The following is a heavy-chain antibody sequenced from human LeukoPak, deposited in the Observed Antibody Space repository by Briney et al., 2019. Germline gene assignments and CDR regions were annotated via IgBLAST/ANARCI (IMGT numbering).Heavy chain of an antibody. CDR2: INPNSGGT. CDR3: ARDDFYDVSGFDS. Sequence: ASVKVSCKASGYTLTDRYVHWVRQAPGQGLEWIGWINPNSGGTKYAQNFQGRVSMTRDTSITTAYMELSRLRSDDTAVYYCARDDFYDVSGFDSWGQGTRVTVSS. D-gene: IGHD3-22*01. J-gene: IGHJ4*02. CDR1: GYTLTDRY. V-gene: IGHV1-2*02.